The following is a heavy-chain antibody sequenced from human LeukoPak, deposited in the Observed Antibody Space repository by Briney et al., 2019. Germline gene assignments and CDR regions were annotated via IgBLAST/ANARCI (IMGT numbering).Heavy chain of an antibody. J-gene: IGHJ4*02. CDR3: AKGGDYGGNSKVYYFDY. V-gene: IGHV3-30*02. CDR1: RFTFSSFG. D-gene: IGHD4-23*01. Sequence: GGSLRLSCAASRFTFSSFGMHWVRQAPGKGLEWVAFIRYDGSNKYYADSVKGRFTISRDNSKNTLYLQMNSLRAEDTAVYYCAKGGDYGGNSKVYYFDYWGQGTLVTVSS. CDR2: IRYDGSNK.